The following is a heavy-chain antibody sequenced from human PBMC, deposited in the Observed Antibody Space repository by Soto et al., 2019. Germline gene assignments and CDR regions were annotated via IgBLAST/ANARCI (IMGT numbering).Heavy chain of an antibody. V-gene: IGHV1-8*01. J-gene: IGHJ5*02. CDR2: MNPNSGNT. CDR3: ARMATSGTLNWFDP. CDR1: GYTFGNND. Sequence: ASVKVSCKASGYTFGNNDISWVRQATGQGLEWMGWMNPNSGNTGYAQKFQGRVSMTRNTSITTAYLELSSLRSDDTATYYCARMATSGTLNWFDPWGQGTLVTVSS.